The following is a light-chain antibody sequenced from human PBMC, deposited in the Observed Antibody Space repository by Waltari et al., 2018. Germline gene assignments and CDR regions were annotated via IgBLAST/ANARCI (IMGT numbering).Light chain of an antibody. Sequence: DIVMTQSPLSLPVTPGEPASVSCRSSQGLLHTNGYNYLDWYLQKPGQSPRLLIFMGSNRASGVPDRFSGSGSGTDFTLKISRVEAEDVVVYYCMQALQTPITFGQWTRLEIK. CDR1: QGLLHTNGYNY. V-gene: IGKV2-28*01. J-gene: IGKJ5*01. CDR3: MQALQTPIT. CDR2: MGS.